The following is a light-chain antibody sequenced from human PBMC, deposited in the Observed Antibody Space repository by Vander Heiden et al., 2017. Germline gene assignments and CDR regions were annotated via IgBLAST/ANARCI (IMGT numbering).Light chain of an antibody. J-gene: IGKJ2*01. CDR1: QSISSW. V-gene: IGKV1-5*03. CDR2: KAS. Sequence: DSQITHSPSTLSASVGDRVTITCRASQSISSWLAWYQQKPGKAPKLLIYKASSLASGVPSRFSGSGSGTEFTLTISSLQPDDFAAYYCQQYNSYSMYTFGQGTKVEIK. CDR3: QQYNSYSMYT.